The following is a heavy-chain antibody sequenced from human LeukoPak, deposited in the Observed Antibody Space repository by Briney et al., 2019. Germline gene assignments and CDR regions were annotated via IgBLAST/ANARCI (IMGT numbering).Heavy chain of an antibody. D-gene: IGHD3-9*01. CDR2: IRSKAYGGTT. CDR1: GFTFGDYA. J-gene: IGHJ4*02. V-gene: IGHV3-49*04. Sequence: GGSLRLSCTASGFTFGDYAMSWVRQAPGKGLEWVGFIRSKAYGGTTEYAASVEGRFTISRDDSKSIAYLQMNSLKTEDTAVYYCTRARGNYDILTGYYLTHFDYWGQGTLVTVSS. CDR3: TRARGNYDILTGYYLTHFDY.